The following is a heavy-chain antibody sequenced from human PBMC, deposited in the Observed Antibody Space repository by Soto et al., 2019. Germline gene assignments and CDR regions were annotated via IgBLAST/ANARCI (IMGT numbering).Heavy chain of an antibody. V-gene: IGHV3-30*18. CDR3: AKEMATITLVYFDY. CDR2: ISYDGSNK. J-gene: IGHJ4*02. Sequence: GGSLRLSCAASGFTFSSYGMHWVRQAPGKGLEWVAVISYDGSNKYYADSVKGRFTISRDNSKNTLYLQMNSLRAEDTAVYYCAKEMATITLVYFDYWGQGTLVTVSS. CDR1: GFTFSSYG. D-gene: IGHD5-12*01.